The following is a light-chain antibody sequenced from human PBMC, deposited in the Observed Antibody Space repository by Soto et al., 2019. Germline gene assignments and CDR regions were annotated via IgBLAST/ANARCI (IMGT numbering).Light chain of an antibody. J-gene: IGLJ1*01. CDR3: QSADSSGTYPEGYV. CDR1: ALPNQY. CDR2: KDS. Sequence: SYELTQPPSVSVSPGQTARITCSGDALPNQYAYWYQQKPGQAPVLVIYKDSERPSGIPERFSGSSSGTTVTLTISGVQAEDEADYYCQSADSSGTYPEGYVFGTGTKLTVL. V-gene: IGLV3-25*03.